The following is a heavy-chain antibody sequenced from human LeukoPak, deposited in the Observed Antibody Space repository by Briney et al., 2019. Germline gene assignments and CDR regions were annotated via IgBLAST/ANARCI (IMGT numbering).Heavy chain of an antibody. J-gene: IGHJ4*02. V-gene: IGHV3-33*01. CDR2: IWNDGSNK. D-gene: IGHD3-16*01. CDR1: GFTFRSYG. Sequence: GGSLRLSCAASGFTFRSYGMHWVRQAPGKGLEWVAVIWNDGSNKYYADSVKGRFTISRDNSKNTLYLQMTSLRDEDTAVYYCARAGGSHSFDYWGQGTLVTVSS. CDR3: ARAGGSHSFDY.